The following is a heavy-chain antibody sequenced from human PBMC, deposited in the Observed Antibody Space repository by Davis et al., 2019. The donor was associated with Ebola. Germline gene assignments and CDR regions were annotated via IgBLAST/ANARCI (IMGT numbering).Heavy chain of an antibody. CDR3: ATVNRGGGEYYFDY. CDR1: GGSISSGDYS. CDR2: IYYSGST. J-gene: IGHJ4*02. D-gene: IGHD3-16*01. V-gene: IGHV4-30-4*01. Sequence: MPSETLSLTCTVSGGSISSGDYSWSWIRQPPGKGLEWTGYIYYSGSTYYNPSLKSRVTISLDTSKNQFSLKLSSVTAADTAVYYCATVNRGGGEYYFDYWGQGTLVTVSS.